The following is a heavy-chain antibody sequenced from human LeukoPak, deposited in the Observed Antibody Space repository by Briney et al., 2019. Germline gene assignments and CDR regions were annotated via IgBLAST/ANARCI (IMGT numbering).Heavy chain of an antibody. CDR1: GGSISSSAW. V-gene: IGHV4-4*02. D-gene: IGHD3-22*01. Sequence: KTSETLSLTCAVSGGSISSSAWWSWVRQPPGKGLEWIGEVYHSGSTNYNSFLKSRVTISVDKSKNQFSLKLTSATAADTAVYYCANTSPYYDSSGYYWWGQGTLVTVSS. J-gene: IGHJ4*02. CDR3: ANTSPYYDSSGYYW. CDR2: VYHSGST.